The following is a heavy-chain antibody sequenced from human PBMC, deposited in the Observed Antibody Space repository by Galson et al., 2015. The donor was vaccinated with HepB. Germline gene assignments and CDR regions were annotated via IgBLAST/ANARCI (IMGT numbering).Heavy chain of an antibody. CDR2: TYYRSKWYN. Sequence: CAISEDSVSSNSAAWNWIRQSPSRGLEWLGRTYYRSKWYNDYAVSVKSRITINPDTSKNQFSLQLNSVTPEDTALYYCAKLYCGGDCYPDAFDIWGQGTMVTVSS. J-gene: IGHJ3*02. D-gene: IGHD2-21*01. V-gene: IGHV6-1*01. CDR1: EDSVSSNSAA. CDR3: AKLYCGGDCYPDAFDI.